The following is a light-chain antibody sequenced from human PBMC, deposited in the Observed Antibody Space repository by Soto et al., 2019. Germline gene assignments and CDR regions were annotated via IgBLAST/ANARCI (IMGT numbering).Light chain of an antibody. Sequence: IVLTQAPCTLSLSPGERATLSFMSSQSVGKSLAWYQQKPGQAPRLLIYGASTRATCIPDRFSGSGSGTDFTLTISRLEPEDFAVYYCQQYGGSPRTFGQGTKVDIK. CDR2: GAS. J-gene: IGKJ1*01. V-gene: IGKV3-20*01. CDR1: QSVGKS. CDR3: QQYGGSPRT.